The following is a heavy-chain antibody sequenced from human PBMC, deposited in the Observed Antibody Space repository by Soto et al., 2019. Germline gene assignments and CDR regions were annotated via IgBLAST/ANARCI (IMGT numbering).Heavy chain of an antibody. CDR2: ISAYNGNT. Sequence: EASVKVSCTASGYTFSSYGISWVRQAPGQGLEWMGWISAYNGNTNYAQKLQGRVTMTTDTSTSTAYMELSSLRSEDTAVYYCARGGGSGGRKRAFERWGKGTMVTVSS. D-gene: IGHD2-15*01. CDR3: ARGGGSGGRKRAFER. CDR1: GYTFSSYG. J-gene: IGHJ3*02. V-gene: IGHV1-18*04.